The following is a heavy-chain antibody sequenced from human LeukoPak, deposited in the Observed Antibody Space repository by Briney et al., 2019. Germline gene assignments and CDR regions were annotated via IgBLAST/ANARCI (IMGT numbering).Heavy chain of an antibody. CDR2: ISYSGNT. J-gene: IGHJ5*02. CDR3: ARHGRVRLWFGEFYSTGEKNWFDP. V-gene: IGHV4-39*01. D-gene: IGHD3-10*01. CDR1: GDSITNVNYF. Sequence: SETLSLTCTVSGDSITNVNYFWGWFRQPPGKGLEWLGTISYSGNTHYSPSLKSRLTISMDTSKSQFSLKLSSVTAADTAVYYCARHGRVRLWFGEFYSTGEKNWFDPWGQGTLVTVSS.